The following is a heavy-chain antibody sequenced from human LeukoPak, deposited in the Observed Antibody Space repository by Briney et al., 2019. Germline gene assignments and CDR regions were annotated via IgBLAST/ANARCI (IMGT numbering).Heavy chain of an antibody. CDR3: ARAQGYCSSTSCYYYYYYYMDV. D-gene: IGHD2-2*01. CDR2: ISAYNGNT. CDR1: GYTFTSYD. J-gene: IGHJ6*03. V-gene: IGHV1-18*01. Sequence: ASVKVSCKASGYTFTSYDINWVRQATGQGLEWMGWISAYNGNTNYAQKLQGRVTMTTDTSTSTAYMELRSLRSDDTAVYYCARAQGYCSSTSCYYYYYYYMDVWGKGTTVTVSS.